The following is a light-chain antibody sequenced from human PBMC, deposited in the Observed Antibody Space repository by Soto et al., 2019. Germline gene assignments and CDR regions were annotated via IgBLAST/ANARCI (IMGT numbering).Light chain of an antibody. CDR1: QTISSH. CDR2: AAS. J-gene: IGKJ5*01. CDR3: QQSYTTPIT. V-gene: IGKV1-39*01. Sequence: DIQMTQSRSSLSASVGDRVIITCRASQTISSHLNWYQQKPGKAPNLLVYAASSLQSGVPSRFTGSGSGTDFTLTISSLQPEDFATDFCQQSYTTPITFGQATRLEIK.